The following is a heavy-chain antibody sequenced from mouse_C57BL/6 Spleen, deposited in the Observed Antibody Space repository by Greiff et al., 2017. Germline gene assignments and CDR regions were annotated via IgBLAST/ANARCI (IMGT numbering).Heavy chain of an antibody. D-gene: IGHD4-1*01. CDR2: ISSGSSTI. J-gene: IGHJ1*03. CDR1: GFTFSDYG. CDR3: ARPNWDDRYFDV. V-gene: IGHV5-17*01. Sequence: EVNLVESGGGLVKPGGSLKLSCAASGFTFSDYGMHWVRQAPEKGLEWVAYISSGSSTIYYADTVKGRFTISRDNAKNTLFLQMTSLRSEDTAMYYCARPNWDDRYFDVWGTGTTVTVSS.